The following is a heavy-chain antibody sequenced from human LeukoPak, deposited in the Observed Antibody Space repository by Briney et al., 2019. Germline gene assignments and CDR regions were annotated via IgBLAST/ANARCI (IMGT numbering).Heavy chain of an antibody. Sequence: ASVKVSCKASGYIFTGYYIHWVRQAPGQGLEWMGWINPNSGGKKYSQKFKDRVTMTWDTSLGTAYMDLSSLTSDDTAVYYCARVSVRGTMVVPLGYWGQGTLVTVSS. V-gene: IGHV1-2*02. D-gene: IGHD3-22*01. CDR2: INPNSGGK. CDR3: ARVSVRGTMVVPLGY. CDR1: GYIFTGYY. J-gene: IGHJ4*02.